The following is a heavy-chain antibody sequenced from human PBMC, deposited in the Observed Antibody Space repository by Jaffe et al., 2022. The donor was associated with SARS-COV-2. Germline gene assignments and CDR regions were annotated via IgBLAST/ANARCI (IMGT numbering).Heavy chain of an antibody. CDR1: GFTFSNYV. J-gene: IGHJ4*02. D-gene: IGHD2-2*01. Sequence: EVQLVESGGGLVQPGGSLRLSCAASGFTFSNYVMNWVRQAPGKGLEWVSTCGSSGRTYYADSVNGRFTISRDNSKNTLYLQMNSLRAEDTAVYYCAKGLWHTIKDDYWGQGTLVTVSS. CDR2: TCGSSGRT. V-gene: IGHV3-23*04. CDR3: AKGLWHTIKDDY.